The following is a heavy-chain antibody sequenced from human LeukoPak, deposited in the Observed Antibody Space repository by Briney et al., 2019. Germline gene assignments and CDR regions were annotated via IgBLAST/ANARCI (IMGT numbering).Heavy chain of an antibody. V-gene: IGHV3-48*01. CDR2: ISSGCITI. CDR3: VRDSQVQTSSGYSFDY. J-gene: IGHJ4*02. D-gene: IGHD3-22*01. CDR1: GFTFSSYS. Sequence: GGSLRLSCAASGFTFSSYSMNWVRQAPGKGLEWVSYISSGCITIYYADSVKGRFTISRDNAKNPLYLQMNSLTVGPPPVYYCVRDSQVQTSSGYSFDYWGQGTLVTVSS.